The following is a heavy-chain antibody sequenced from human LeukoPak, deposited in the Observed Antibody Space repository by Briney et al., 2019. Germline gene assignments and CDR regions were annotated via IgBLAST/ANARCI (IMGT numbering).Heavy chain of an antibody. CDR1: GGSFSGYY. Sequence: SETLSLTCAVYGGSFSGYYWSWIRQPPGKGLEWIGEINHSGSTNYNPSLMSRVTISVDTSKNQFSLKLSSVTAADTAVYYCARVSRQWLVRYFDYWGQGTLVTVSS. J-gene: IGHJ4*02. CDR2: INHSGST. CDR3: ARVSRQWLVRYFDY. V-gene: IGHV4-34*01. D-gene: IGHD6-19*01.